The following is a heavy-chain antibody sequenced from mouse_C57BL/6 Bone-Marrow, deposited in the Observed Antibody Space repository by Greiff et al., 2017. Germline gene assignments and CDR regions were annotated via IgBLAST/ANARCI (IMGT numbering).Heavy chain of an antibody. V-gene: IGHV1-39*01. Sequence: VQLQQSGPELVKPGASVKISCEASGYSFTDYNMNWVKQSNGKSLEWIGVINPNYGTTSYNQKFKGKATLTVDQSSSTAYMQLNRLTSEDSAVYYCARWGDYDGRGYYFDYWGQGTTLTVSS. CDR2: INPNYGTT. J-gene: IGHJ2*01. CDR1: GYSFTDYN. D-gene: IGHD2-4*01. CDR3: ARWGDYDGRGYYFDY.